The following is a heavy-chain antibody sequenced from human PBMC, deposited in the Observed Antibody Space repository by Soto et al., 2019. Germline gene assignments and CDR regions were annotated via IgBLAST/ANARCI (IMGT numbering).Heavy chain of an antibody. CDR1: GFTFSSYG. J-gene: IGHJ3*02. CDR2: ISYDGSNK. V-gene: IGHV3-30*03. CDR3: AIYYYDEDDAFCI. D-gene: IGHD3-22*01. Sequence: QAQLVESGGGVVQPGRSLRLSCAASGFTFSSYGMHWVRQAPGKGLEWVAVISYDGSNKYYADSVKGRFTISRDNSKNTLYLQMNSLRAEDTAVYYCAIYYYDEDDAFCIWGQGKIVTVSS.